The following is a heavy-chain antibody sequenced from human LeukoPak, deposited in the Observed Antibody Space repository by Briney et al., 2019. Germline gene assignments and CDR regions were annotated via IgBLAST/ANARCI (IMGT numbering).Heavy chain of an antibody. D-gene: IGHD6-19*01. CDR1: GYTFTSYG. CDR3: AIDTGYSSGWPLFDY. J-gene: IGHJ4*02. V-gene: IGHV1-18*04. Sequence: ASVKVSCKASGYTFTSYGISWVRQAPGQGLEWMGWISAYNGNTNYAQKLQGRVTMTTDTSTSTAHMELRSLRSDDTAVYYCAIDTGYSSGWPLFDYWGQGTLVTVSS. CDR2: ISAYNGNT.